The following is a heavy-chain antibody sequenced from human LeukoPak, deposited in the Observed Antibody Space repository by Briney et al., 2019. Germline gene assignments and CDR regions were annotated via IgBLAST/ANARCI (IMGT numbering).Heavy chain of an antibody. CDR3: AKGIHYHDSSGYYFDYFDY. CDR1: GFTFSSYG. D-gene: IGHD3-22*01. J-gene: IGHJ4*02. Sequence: GGSLRLSCAASGFTFSSYGMHRVRQAPGKGLEWVAVISYDGSNKYYADSVKGRFTISRDNPKNTLYLQMNSLRAEDTAVYYCAKGIHYHDSSGYYFDYFDYWGQGTLVTVSS. V-gene: IGHV3-30*18. CDR2: ISYDGSNK.